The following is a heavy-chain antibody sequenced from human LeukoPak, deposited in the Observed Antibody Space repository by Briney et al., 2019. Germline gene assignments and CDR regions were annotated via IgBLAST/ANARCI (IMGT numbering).Heavy chain of an antibody. CDR2: IIPIFGTA. D-gene: IGHD6-19*01. CDR3: ARVGNNGYRSGWYTI. J-gene: IGHJ4*02. Sequence: ASVKVSCRASGGTFSSYAVIWVRQAPGQGLEWMRGIIPIFGTANYAQKFQGRVTITADESTGTAYMELSSLRSEDTAVYYCARVGNNGYRSGWYTIWGQGTLVTVSS. V-gene: IGHV1-69*13. CDR1: GGTFSSYA.